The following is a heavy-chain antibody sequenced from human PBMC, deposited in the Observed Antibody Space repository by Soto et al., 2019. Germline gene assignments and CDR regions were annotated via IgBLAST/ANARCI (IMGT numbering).Heavy chain of an antibody. CDR1: GYTFTSYG. CDR2: ISAYNGNT. CDR3: ARFGNYPDILTCYCHY. D-gene: IGHD3-9*01. V-gene: IGHV1-18*01. J-gene: IGHJ4*02. Sequence: ASVKVSCKASGYTFTSYGISWVRQAPGQGLEWMGWISAYNGNTNYAQKLQGRVTMNTDKSTSTDYMVLRSLRYDDTAVYYCARFGNYPDILTCYCHYWGQGTLVTVSS.